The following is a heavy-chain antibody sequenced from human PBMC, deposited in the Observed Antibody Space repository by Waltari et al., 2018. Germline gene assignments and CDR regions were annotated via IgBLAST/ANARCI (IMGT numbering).Heavy chain of an antibody. J-gene: IGHJ4*01. CDR2: IKSKKDGATT. CDR3: TTLDAPWGG. CDR1: GFRFTPAW. D-gene: IGHD7-27*01. Sequence: EVQMVESGGGSMKPGDSLRLSCVASGFRFTPAWLTWVGQAPGRGTEWVGRIKSKKDGATTDFAASVRGRFSISRDDSQNMMFLQMNSLRTEDTAVYYCTTLDAPWGGWGHGTLVTVSS. V-gene: IGHV3-15*01.